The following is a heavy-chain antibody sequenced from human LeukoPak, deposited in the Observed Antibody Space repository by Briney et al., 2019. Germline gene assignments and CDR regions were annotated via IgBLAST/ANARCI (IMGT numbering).Heavy chain of an antibody. Sequence: GESLKISCAASGFTFSSHWMHWVRQAPGKGLVWVSRINGAGSSTSYADSVKGRFTVSRDNAKNTLNLQMNSLRAEDTAVYYCARDLFFSDAGYSSGWRAEYFHHWGQGTLVTVSS. V-gene: IGHV3-74*01. CDR3: ARDLFFSDAGYSSGWRAEYFHH. CDR1: GFTFSSHW. CDR2: INGAGSST. D-gene: IGHD6-19*01. J-gene: IGHJ1*01.